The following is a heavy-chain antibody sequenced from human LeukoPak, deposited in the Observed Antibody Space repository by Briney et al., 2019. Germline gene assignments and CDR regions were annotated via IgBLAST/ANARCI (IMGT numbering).Heavy chain of an antibody. CDR2: INPNSGGT. CDR1: GYTFTGYY. J-gene: IGHJ5*02. D-gene: IGHD6-13*01. V-gene: IGHV1-2*02. Sequence: ASVKVSCKASGYTFTGYYMHWVRQAPGQGLEWMGWINPNSGGTNYAQKFQGRVTMTRDTSISTAYMELSRLRSDDTAVYYCARDFRGYSSSWEDAWGQGTLVTVSS. CDR3: ARDFRGYSSSWEDA.